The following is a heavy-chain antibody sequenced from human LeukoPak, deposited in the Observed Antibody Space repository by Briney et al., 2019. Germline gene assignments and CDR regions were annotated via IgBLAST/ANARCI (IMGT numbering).Heavy chain of an antibody. CDR3: AISSGRRPGYYYYYMDV. D-gene: IGHD6-19*01. Sequence: PSETLSLTCAVYGASFSGYYWSWIRQPPGKGLEWIGEINHSGSTNYNPSLKSRVTISVDTSKNQFSLKLSSVTAADTAVYYCAISSGRRPGYYYYYMDVWGKGTTVTVSS. J-gene: IGHJ6*03. V-gene: IGHV4-34*01. CDR1: GASFSGYY. CDR2: INHSGST.